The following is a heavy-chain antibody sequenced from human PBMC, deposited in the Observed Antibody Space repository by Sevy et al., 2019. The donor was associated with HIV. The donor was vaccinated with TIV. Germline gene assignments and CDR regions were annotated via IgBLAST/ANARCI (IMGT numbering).Heavy chain of an antibody. CDR3: VRGSPWTFGL. CDR1: GVTLRTYW. CDR2: INTASQIT. V-gene: IGHV3-74*01. Sequence: GGSLRLSCAASGVTLRTYWMHWVRQVPGKGLMWVSSINTASQITNFADFVKGRFTISRDNAKKTVYLQMDSLRVEDTAVYFCVRGSPWTFGLWGQGTLVTVSS. J-gene: IGHJ4*02. D-gene: IGHD3-3*01.